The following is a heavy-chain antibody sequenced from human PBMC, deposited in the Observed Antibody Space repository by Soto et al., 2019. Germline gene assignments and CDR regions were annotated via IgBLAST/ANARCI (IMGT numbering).Heavy chain of an antibody. V-gene: IGHV1-18*01. J-gene: IGHJ4*02. CDR3: ARDWFGVDY. D-gene: IGHD3-16*01. Sequence: QVQLVQSGAEVKKPGASVKVSCKASGYTFTSYGISWVRQAPGQGLEWMGWINAYNGNTNYAQNLQGRLTMTTDTSTSTAHMALRSLRSDDTAVYYCARDWFGVDYWGQGTLVTVSS. CDR2: INAYNGNT. CDR1: GYTFTSYG.